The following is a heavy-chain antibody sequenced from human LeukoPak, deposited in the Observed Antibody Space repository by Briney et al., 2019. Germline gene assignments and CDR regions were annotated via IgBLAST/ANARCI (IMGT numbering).Heavy chain of an antibody. V-gene: IGHV1-2*02. D-gene: IGHD3-10*01. Sequence: ASVKVSCKASGYTFTGYYMHWVRQAPGQGLEWMGWINPNSGGTNYAQKFQGRVTMTRDTSISTAYMELSRLRSDDTAVYYCASSPMVRGVGAPNFDYWGQGTLVTVSS. CDR3: ASSPMVRGVGAPNFDY. CDR1: GYTFTGYY. J-gene: IGHJ4*02. CDR2: INPNSGGT.